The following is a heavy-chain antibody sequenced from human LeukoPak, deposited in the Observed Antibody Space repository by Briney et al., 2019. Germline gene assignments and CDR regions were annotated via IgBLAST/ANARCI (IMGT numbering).Heavy chain of an antibody. J-gene: IGHJ5*02. CDR1: GGTFNSYA. Sequence: SVKVSCKASGGTFNSYAISWMRQAPGQGLDWMGGIIPIFGTANYAQKFQGRVTITADKPTTTTYMELSSLRSEDTAVYYCARYSRRSNWNDGGWFDPWGQGTLVTVSS. D-gene: IGHD1-1*01. CDR3: ARYSRRSNWNDGGWFDP. V-gene: IGHV1-69*06. CDR2: IIPIFGTA.